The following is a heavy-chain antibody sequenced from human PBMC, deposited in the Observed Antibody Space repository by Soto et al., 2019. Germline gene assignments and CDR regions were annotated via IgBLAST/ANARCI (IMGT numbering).Heavy chain of an antibody. D-gene: IGHD1-26*01. V-gene: IGHV3-72*01. Sequence: EVQLVESGGGLVQPGGSLRLSCAASGFTFSDHYMDWDRQAPGKGLEWVGRTRNKANSYTTEYAASVKGRFTISRDDSKNSLYLQMNSLKTEDTAVYYCARAEVGATTYWGQGTLVTVSS. CDR2: TRNKANSYTT. CDR1: GFTFSDHY. J-gene: IGHJ4*02. CDR3: ARAEVGATTY.